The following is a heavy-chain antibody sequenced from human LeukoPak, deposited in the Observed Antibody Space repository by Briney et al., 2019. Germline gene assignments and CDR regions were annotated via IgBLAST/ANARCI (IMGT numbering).Heavy chain of an antibody. J-gene: IGHJ4*02. V-gene: IGHV1-18*01. CDR1: GYTFTSYG. CDR2: ISAYNGNT. Sequence: GASVKVSCKASGYTFTSYGISWVRQAPGQGLEWMGWISAYNGNTNYALKLQGRITMTTDTSTNTAYMALRSLRSDDTAVYYCARDLSTIAATGRVDYWGQGTLVTVSS. CDR3: ARDLSTIAATGRVDY. D-gene: IGHD6-13*01.